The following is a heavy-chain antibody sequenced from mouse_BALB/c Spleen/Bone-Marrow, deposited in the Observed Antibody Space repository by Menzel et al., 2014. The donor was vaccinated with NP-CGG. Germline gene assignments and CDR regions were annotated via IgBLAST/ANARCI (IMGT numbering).Heavy chain of an antibody. D-gene: IGHD1-2*01. V-gene: IGHV1S56*01. J-gene: IGHJ1*01. Sequence: VQLQQSGVELVKPGASVKSSCKASGNTFTSYAINWVRQRPEQGLEWIGWIFPGDSTTKYNEKFKGKATLTTDKSSSTVHMQLSRLTSEDSADYFYVRSRLLDWYFDVWGAGTTGT. CDR2: IFPGDSTT. CDR1: GNTFTSYA. CDR3: VRSRLLDWYFDV.